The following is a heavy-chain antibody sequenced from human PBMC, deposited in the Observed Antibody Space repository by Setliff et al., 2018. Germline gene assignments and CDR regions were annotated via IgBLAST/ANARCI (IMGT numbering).Heavy chain of an antibody. CDR2: ISRGGNTT. Sequence: GGSLRLSCAASGFTFSDYYMTWIRQAPGKGLEWVSYISRGGNTTYYADSVKGRFTISRDNARDSLFLQMNTLRAEDTAVYYCAREVVGAPSAFDIWGQGTMVTVSS. D-gene: IGHD1-26*01. J-gene: IGHJ3*02. CDR3: AREVVGAPSAFDI. V-gene: IGHV3-11*04. CDR1: GFTFSDYY.